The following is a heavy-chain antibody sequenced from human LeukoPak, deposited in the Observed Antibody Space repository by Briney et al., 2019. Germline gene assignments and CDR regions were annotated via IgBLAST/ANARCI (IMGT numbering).Heavy chain of an antibody. CDR3: ARDRGYSYGLDY. J-gene: IGHJ4*02. CDR2: ISAYNGNT. V-gene: IGHV1-18*01. D-gene: IGHD5-18*01. CDR1: GYTFNSHG. Sequence: ASVTVSCKTSGYTFNSHGFSWVRQAPGQGLEWMGWISAYNGNTDHAQKFQGRVTMTTDTSTSTAYMDLGSLRSDDTAVYYCARDRGYSYGLDYWGQGTLVTVSS.